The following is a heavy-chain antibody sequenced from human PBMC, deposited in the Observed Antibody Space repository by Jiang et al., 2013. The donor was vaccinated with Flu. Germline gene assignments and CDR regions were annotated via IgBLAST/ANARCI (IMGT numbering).Heavy chain of an antibody. CDR2: INTDGSTT. V-gene: IGHV3-74*01. CDR1: GFIFNRHW. Sequence: SGGGLVQPGGSLRLSCAASGFIFNRHWMHWVRQSPEKGLVWVSRINTDGSTTNYAESVKGRFTISRDNAKNALYLEMSSLRVEDTAVYYCARDLSWNQADYWGQGTLVTVSS. CDR3: ARDLSWNQADY. D-gene: IGHD1-14*01. J-gene: IGHJ4*02.